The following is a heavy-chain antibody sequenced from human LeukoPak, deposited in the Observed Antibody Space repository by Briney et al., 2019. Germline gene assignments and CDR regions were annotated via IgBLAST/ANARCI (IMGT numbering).Heavy chain of an antibody. CDR1: GFTVSSNY. J-gene: IGHJ4*02. CDR3: ARDMASPRNDNLDY. D-gene: IGHD1-1*01. CDR2: IYSGGST. V-gene: IGHV3-53*01. Sequence: GGSLRLSCAASGFTVSSNYVSWVRQAPGKGLEWVSVIYSGGSTYYADSVKGRFTISRDNSKNTLYLQMNSLRAEDTAVYYCARDMASPRNDNLDYWGQGTLVTVSS.